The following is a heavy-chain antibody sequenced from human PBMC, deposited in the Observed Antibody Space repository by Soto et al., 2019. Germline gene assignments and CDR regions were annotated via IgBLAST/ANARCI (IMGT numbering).Heavy chain of an antibody. J-gene: IGHJ2*01. CDR2: ITGTGSYA. V-gene: IGHV3-11*06. CDR1: GFSFKDYY. CDR3: ARDLLIRHFFDL. D-gene: IGHD2-8*01. Sequence: QVELLESGGGLVKPGGSLRISCSASGFSFKDYYMSWIRQAPGKGLEWVAYITGTGSYATYADSVKGRFTVSRDNAKTSLYLEMNSLRVDDTAVYYCARDLLIRHFFDLWGRGTLVTVSS.